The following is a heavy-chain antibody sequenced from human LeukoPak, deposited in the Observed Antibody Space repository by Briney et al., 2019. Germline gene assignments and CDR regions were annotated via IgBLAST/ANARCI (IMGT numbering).Heavy chain of an antibody. CDR3: ARGGPPQDIVVVVAAISGQQNRDY. Sequence: SETLSLTCAVYGGSFSGYYWSWIRQPPGKGLEWIGEINHSGSTNYNPSLKSRVTISVDTSKNQFSLKLSSVTAADTAVYYCARGGPPQDIVVVVAAISGQQNRDYWGQGTLVTVSS. CDR2: INHSGST. D-gene: IGHD2-15*01. CDR1: GGSFSGYY. J-gene: IGHJ4*02. V-gene: IGHV4-34*01.